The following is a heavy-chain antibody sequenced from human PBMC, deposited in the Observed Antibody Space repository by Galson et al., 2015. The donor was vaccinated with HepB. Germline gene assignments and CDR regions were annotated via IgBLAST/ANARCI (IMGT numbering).Heavy chain of an antibody. D-gene: IGHD5-12*01. CDR1: GFTFNTYA. Sequence: SLRLSCAASGFTFNTYAMSWVRQAPGKGLEWVSTITATGSSTYYADSVKGRFSISRDNSKNTVYLQVNSLRAEDTALYYCAKWTYSGYQDPPSFDYWVQRTLVTVAS. V-gene: IGHV3-23*01. CDR3: AKWTYSGYQDPPSFDY. CDR2: ITATGSST. J-gene: IGHJ4*02.